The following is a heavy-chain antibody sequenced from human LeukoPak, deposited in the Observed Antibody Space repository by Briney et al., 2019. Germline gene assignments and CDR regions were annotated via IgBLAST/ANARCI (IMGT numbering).Heavy chain of an antibody. D-gene: IGHD2-21*02. CDR3: ARESVTATTRQSDAFDI. V-gene: IGHV3-74*01. CDR2: IKSDGSST. Sequence: GGSLRLSCSASGFTFSSYWMHWVRQAPGKGLVWVSRIKSDGSSTSYADSVKGRFTISRDNAKNMVYLQMNSLRAEDTAVYYCARESVTATTRQSDAFDIWGQGTMVTVSS. CDR1: GFTFSSYW. J-gene: IGHJ3*02.